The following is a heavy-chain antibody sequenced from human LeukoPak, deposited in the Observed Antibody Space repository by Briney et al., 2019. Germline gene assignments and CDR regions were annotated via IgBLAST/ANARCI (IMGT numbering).Heavy chain of an antibody. CDR3: ASIAAADRPYYFDY. Sequence: SETLSLTCAVYGGSFSGYYWSWIRQPPGKGLEWIGEINHSGSTNYNPSLKSRVTISVDKSKNQFSLKLSSVTAADTAVYYCASIAAADRPYYFDYWGQGTLVTVSS. CDR1: GGSFSGYY. CDR2: INHSGST. D-gene: IGHD6-13*01. J-gene: IGHJ4*02. V-gene: IGHV4-34*01.